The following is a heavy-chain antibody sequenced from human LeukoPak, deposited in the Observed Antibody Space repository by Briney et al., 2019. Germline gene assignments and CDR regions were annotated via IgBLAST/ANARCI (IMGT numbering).Heavy chain of an antibody. CDR1: GGTFSSYA. CDR3: SRDAIAAVYDAFDI. J-gene: IGHJ3*02. V-gene: IGHV1-69*05. Sequence: ASAKVSCKASGGTFSSYAISWVRQAPGQGLEWMGRIIPIFGTANYAQKFQGRVTITTDESTSTAYMQLSSLRSEDTAVYYCSRDAIAAVYDAFDIWGQGTMVTVSS. D-gene: IGHD6-13*01. CDR2: IIPIFGTA.